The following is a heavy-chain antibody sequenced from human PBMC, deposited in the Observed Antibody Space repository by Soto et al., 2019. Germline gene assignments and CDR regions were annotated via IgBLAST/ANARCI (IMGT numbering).Heavy chain of an antibody. V-gene: IGHV3-48*02. D-gene: IGHD3-9*01. CDR3: ARSMTGYYFFDY. J-gene: IGHJ4*02. Sequence: GWSLRLSCASSVFTFISYSMNWVRQAPGKGLEWVSYISSSRSTIYHADSVKGRFTISRDNAKNSLYLQMNSLTDEDTAVYYCARSMTGYYFFDYWGQGTLVTVSS. CDR2: ISSSRSTI. CDR1: VFTFISYS.